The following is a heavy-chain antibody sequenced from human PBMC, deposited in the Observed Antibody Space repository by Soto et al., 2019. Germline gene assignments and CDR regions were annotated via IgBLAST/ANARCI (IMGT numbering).Heavy chain of an antibody. CDR2: LLHSGTT. CDR3: AYSSGWFRHDV. J-gene: IGHJ3*01. V-gene: IGHV4-4*02. Sequence: QVQLQESGPGLVKPSGTLSLTCAVSDDSISSPKWWTWLRQPPGKGLEWIGDLLHSGTTNYNPSLKSRVTLSVDKSQNQFSLNLIFVTAADTAIYYCAYSSGWFRHDVWGQGTSVTVSS. D-gene: IGHD6-19*01. CDR1: DDSISSPKW.